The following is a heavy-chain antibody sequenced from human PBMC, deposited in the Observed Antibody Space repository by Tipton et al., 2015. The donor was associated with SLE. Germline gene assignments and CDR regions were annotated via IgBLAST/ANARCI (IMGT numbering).Heavy chain of an antibody. CDR2: IYYSGST. V-gene: IGHV4-59*08. CDR1: GFTFSNHW. Sequence: LRLSCAVTGFTFSNHWMAWVRQAPGKGLEWIGHIYYSGSTNYNPSLKSRVTISVDTSKNQFSLNLSSVTAADTAVYYCARHLRWSDAFDIWGQGTLVTVSS. CDR3: ARHLRWSDAFDI. D-gene: IGHD2-15*01. J-gene: IGHJ3*02.